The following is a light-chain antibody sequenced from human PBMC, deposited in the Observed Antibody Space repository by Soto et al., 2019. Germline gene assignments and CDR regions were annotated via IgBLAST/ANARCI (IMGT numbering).Light chain of an antibody. CDR1: QSVGSD. Sequence: EIVMTQSPATLSVSPGERATLSCRASQSVGSDLAWYQQKPGQAPRLVIYGASTRATGIPARFSGSGSGTEFTLTISSLQSEDFAVYYCQQYHTSPLTFGQGTKVDIK. CDR2: GAS. J-gene: IGKJ1*01. V-gene: IGKV3-15*01. CDR3: QQYHTSPLT.